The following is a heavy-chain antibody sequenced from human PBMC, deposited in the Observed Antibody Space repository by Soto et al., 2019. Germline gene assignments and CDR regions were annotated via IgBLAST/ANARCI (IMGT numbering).Heavy chain of an antibody. D-gene: IGHD2-2*01. CDR3: ARERSVGYCITTTCPNPFYYYAMDV. Sequence: SVKVSCKASGGTFTNYAFSWVRQAPGQGLEWMGGIIPIFGTPDYAQKFQGRVTITADESTRTASMELSSLRSDDTAVYYCARERSVGYCITTTCPNPFYYYAMDVWGQGTTVTVSS. V-gene: IGHV1-69*13. J-gene: IGHJ6*02. CDR1: GGTFTNYA. CDR2: IIPIFGTP.